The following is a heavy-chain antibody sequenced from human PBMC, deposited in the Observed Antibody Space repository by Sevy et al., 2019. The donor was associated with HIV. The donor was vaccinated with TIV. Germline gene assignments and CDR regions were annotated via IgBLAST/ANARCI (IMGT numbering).Heavy chain of an antibody. D-gene: IGHD2-2*01. J-gene: IGHJ4*02. CDR1: GFTFSSYA. CDR3: ARGNIVVVPAAIGSDS. CDR2: ISYDGSNK. Sequence: GGSLRLSCAASGFTFSSYAMHWVRQAPGKGLEWVAVISYDGSNKYYADSVKGRFTISRDNSKNTLYLQMNSLRAEDTAVYYCARGNIVVVPAAIGSDSGGQGTLVTVSS. V-gene: IGHV3-30*04.